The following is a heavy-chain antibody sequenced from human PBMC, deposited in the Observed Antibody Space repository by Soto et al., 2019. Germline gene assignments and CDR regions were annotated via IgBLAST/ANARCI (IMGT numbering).Heavy chain of an antibody. D-gene: IGHD2-15*01. CDR2: IYYSGST. V-gene: IGHV4-28*01. CDR3: ARTGRYGGNEFDY. Sequence: SETLSLTCAVSGYSISSNNWGGWIRQSPGKGLEWIGYIYYSGSTYYNPSLKSRVTMSVDTSKNQFSLRLSSVTAVDTAVYYCARTGRYGGNEFDYWGQGTQVTVSS. J-gene: IGHJ4*02. CDR1: GYSISSNNW.